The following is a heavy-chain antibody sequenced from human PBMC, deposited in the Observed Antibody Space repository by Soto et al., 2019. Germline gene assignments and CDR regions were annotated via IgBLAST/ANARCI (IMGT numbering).Heavy chain of an antibody. CDR2: ISYDGSNK. CDR3: AREEEGNYYDSSGYYYPGGCVDY. V-gene: IGHV3-30-3*01. D-gene: IGHD3-22*01. Sequence: QVQLVESGGGVVQPGRSLRLSCAASGFTFSSYAMHWVRQAPGKGLEWVAVISYDGSNKYYADSVKGRFTISRDNSKNTLYLQMNSLRAVDTAVYYCAREEEGNYYDSSGYYYPGGCVDYWGQGTLVTVSS. J-gene: IGHJ4*02. CDR1: GFTFSSYA.